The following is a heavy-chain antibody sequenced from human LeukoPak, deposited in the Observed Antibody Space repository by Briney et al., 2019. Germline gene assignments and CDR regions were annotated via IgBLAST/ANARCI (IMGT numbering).Heavy chain of an antibody. Sequence: GGSLRLSCAASGFTFSSYAMSWVRQAPGKGLEWVSTISGSGGSTYYADPVKGRFTISRDNSKNTLYLHMNSLRAEDTAVYYCAKVKYSNYVDPFDYWGQGTLVTVSS. CDR1: GFTFSSYA. V-gene: IGHV3-23*01. D-gene: IGHD4-11*01. J-gene: IGHJ4*02. CDR2: ISGSGGST. CDR3: AKVKYSNYVDPFDY.